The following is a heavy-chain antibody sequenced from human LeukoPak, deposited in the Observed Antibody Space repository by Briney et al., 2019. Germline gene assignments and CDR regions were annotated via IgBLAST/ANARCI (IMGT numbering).Heavy chain of an antibody. Sequence: ASVKVSCKASGDTFSSYAISWVRQAPGQGLEWMGRIIPIFGTANYAQKFQGRVTITTDESTTTAYMELSSLRSEDTAVYYCARGAQWELHYFDYWGQGTLVT. V-gene: IGHV1-69*05. D-gene: IGHD1-26*01. CDR2: IIPIFGTA. CDR3: ARGAQWELHYFDY. J-gene: IGHJ4*02. CDR1: GDTFSSYA.